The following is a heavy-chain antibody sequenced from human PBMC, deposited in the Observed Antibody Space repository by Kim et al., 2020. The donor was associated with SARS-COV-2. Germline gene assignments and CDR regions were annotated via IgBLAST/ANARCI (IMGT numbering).Heavy chain of an antibody. D-gene: IGHD6-25*01. V-gene: IGHV1-8*01. CDR2: MNPNSGNT. Sequence: RQATGQGLEWMGWMNPNSGNTGFAQKFQGRVTMTRDTSISTAYMELSSLTSEDTAVYYCARGSASAPTLFPLVSCENSPSDTSSVAVGCLAQDS. CDR3: ARGSASAPTLFPLVSCENSPSDTSSVAVGCLAQDS. J-gene: IGHJ5*01.